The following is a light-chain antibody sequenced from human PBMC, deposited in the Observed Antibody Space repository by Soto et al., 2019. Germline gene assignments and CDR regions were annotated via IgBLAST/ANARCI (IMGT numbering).Light chain of an antibody. J-gene: IGLJ1*01. Sequence: VLAQPPSATETPGQTVSISCSGSNSNIASNTVNWYQHPPGTAPKLLIYYNNQRPSGVPDRFSGSKSGTSASLAISGLQSEDESDYYCAAWDDTLKRYVFGTGTKVTVL. V-gene: IGLV1-44*01. CDR2: YNN. CDR3: AAWDDTLKRYV. CDR1: NSNIASNT.